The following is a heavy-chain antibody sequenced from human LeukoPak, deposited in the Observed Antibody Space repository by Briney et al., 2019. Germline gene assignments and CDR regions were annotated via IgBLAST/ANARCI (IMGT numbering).Heavy chain of an antibody. V-gene: IGHV3-9*01. CDR1: GFTFDDYA. Sequence: GGSLRLSCAASGFTFDDYAMHWVRQAPGKGLGWVSGISWNSGSIGYADSVKGRFTISRDNAKNSLYLQMNSLRAEDTALYYCAKDIRDYQSYYFDYWGQGTLVTVSS. D-gene: IGHD4-17*01. J-gene: IGHJ4*02. CDR2: ISWNSGSI. CDR3: AKDIRDYQSYYFDY.